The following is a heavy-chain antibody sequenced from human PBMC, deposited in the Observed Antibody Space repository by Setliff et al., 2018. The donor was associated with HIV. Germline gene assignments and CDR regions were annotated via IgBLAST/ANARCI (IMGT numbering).Heavy chain of an antibody. CDR2: IYYSGST. CDR3: ARRGAYYDILTGYRSHYFDY. V-gene: IGHV4-39*01. Sequence: SETLSLTCTVSGGSIYGSDYYWGWIRQPPGKGLESIGSIYYSGSTYYKPSLKSRVTISVDTSKNQFSLKLSSVTAADTAVYYCARRGAYYDILTGYRSHYFDYWGQGTLVTVSS. D-gene: IGHD3-9*01. CDR1: GGSIYGSDYY. J-gene: IGHJ4*02.